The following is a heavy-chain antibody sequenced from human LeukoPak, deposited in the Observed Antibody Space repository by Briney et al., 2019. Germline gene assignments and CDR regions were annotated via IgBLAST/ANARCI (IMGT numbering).Heavy chain of an antibody. J-gene: IGHJ6*03. CDR1: GFTFCDYA. V-gene: IGHV3-23*01. CDR3: AKGSTTRFDYYYYYMDF. CDR2: IIGGSGST. D-gene: IGHD2-2*01. Sequence: GGSLRLSCAASGFTFCDYAMIWVRQAPGEGLEWVSTIIGGSGSTYYADSVKGRFTISRDISNNTLYLQMSSLRAEDTAVYYCAKGSTTRFDYYYYYMDFWGKGTTVTVSS.